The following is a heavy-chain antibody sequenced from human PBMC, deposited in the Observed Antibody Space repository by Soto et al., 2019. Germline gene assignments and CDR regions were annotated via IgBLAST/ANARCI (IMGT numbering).Heavy chain of an antibody. CDR1: GFNFEDYA. J-gene: IGHJ3*02. Sequence: EVQLVESGGGLVTAGRSLRRSCSTSGFNFEDYALHLVRPAPRQGLEWVSGISWNSGNIGYADSVKGRFTISRDNAKNSLYLQMNSLRAEDTALYYCAKDIGFGSSSSAFDIWGQGTMVTVSS. V-gene: IGHV3-9*01. D-gene: IGHD6-6*01. CDR3: AKDIGFGSSSSAFDI. CDR2: ISWNSGNI.